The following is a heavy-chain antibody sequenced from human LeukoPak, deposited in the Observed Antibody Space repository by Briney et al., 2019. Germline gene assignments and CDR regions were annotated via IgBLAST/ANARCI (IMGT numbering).Heavy chain of an antibody. J-gene: IGHJ4*01. D-gene: IGHD6-19*01. CDR3: AKGSGWYY. CDR2: ISDSGTGT. Sequence: GGSLRLSCAASGFTFNSYAMSWVRQAPGKGLEWVSDISDSGTGTYYADSVKGRFTISRDNSKNTLYLQMNSLRAEDTAVYYCAKGSGWYYWGQGTLVTVSS. V-gene: IGHV3-23*01. CDR1: GFTFNSYA.